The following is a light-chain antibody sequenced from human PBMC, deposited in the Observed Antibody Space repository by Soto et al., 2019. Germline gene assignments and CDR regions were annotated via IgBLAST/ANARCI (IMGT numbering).Light chain of an antibody. Sequence: QSALTQPPSASGSPGQSVTISCTGTSSDVGAYNYVSWYQQHPGKAPQLMIYEVSKRPSGVPDRFSGSKSGNTASLTVSGLPAEDEAYYYCSSYAGSNNLVFGGGTKLTVL. CDR2: EVS. J-gene: IGLJ2*01. CDR1: SSDVGAYNY. V-gene: IGLV2-8*01. CDR3: SSYAGSNNLV.